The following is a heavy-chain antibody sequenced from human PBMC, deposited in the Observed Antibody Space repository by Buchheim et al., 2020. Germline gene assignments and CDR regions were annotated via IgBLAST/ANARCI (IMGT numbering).Heavy chain of an antibody. CDR3: AKGVYESSEYYRISPPFDY. Sequence: QVQLVETGGGVVQPGRSLRLSCAASGLSFSHYGLLWVRQAPGKGLEWVAVISFDGSHKYYADFVKGRFTISRDNSKNPLYLQMNSLRAEDTAVYCCAKGVYESSEYYRISPPFDYWGQGTL. D-gene: IGHD3-22*01. CDR2: ISFDGSHK. CDR1: GLSFSHYG. J-gene: IGHJ4*02. V-gene: IGHV3-30*18.